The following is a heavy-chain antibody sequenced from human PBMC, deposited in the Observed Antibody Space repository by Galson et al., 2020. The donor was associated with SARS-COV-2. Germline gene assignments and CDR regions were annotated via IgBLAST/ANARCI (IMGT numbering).Heavy chain of an antibody. CDR3: ARAYYDILTGFDP. CDR2: IKQDGSEK. Sequence: LSLTCAASGFTFNSYWMSWVRQAPGQGLEWVANIKQDGSEKYYVDSVKGRFTISRDNAKNSLYLQMNSLRAEDTAVYYCARAYYDILTGFDPWGQGTMVTVSS. CDR1: GFTFNSYW. V-gene: IGHV3-7*03. J-gene: IGHJ3*01. D-gene: IGHD3-9*01.